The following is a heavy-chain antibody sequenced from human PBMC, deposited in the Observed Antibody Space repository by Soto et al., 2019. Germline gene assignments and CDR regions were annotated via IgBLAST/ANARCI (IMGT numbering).Heavy chain of an antibody. V-gene: IGHV5-10-1*01. Sequence: PGESLKISCKGSGYSFTSYWISWVRQMPGKSLEWIGRIDPSDSYPNYSPSFRGHVTISVDKSINTAYLQWSSLEASDTAIYYFARLQGPGYCTSTSCEPFDSWGPGTLVTVSS. CDR3: ARLQGPGYCTSTSCEPFDS. J-gene: IGHJ4*02. CDR1: GYSFTSYW. CDR2: IDPSDSYP. D-gene: IGHD2-2*01.